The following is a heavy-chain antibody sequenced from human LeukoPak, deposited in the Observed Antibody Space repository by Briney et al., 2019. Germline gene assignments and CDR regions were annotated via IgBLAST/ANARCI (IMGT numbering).Heavy chain of an antibody. CDR1: VGTFSSYA. CDR3: ATRVFNYYDSSGLGTTDAFDI. V-gene: IGHV1-69*04. CDR2: IIPILGIA. D-gene: IGHD3-22*01. Sequence: SVKVSCKASVGTFSSYAISWVRQAPGQGLEWLGRIIPILGIANYAQKFQGRVTITADKSTSTAYMELSSLRDEDTAVYYCATRVFNYYDSSGLGTTDAFDIWGQGTMVTVSS. J-gene: IGHJ3*02.